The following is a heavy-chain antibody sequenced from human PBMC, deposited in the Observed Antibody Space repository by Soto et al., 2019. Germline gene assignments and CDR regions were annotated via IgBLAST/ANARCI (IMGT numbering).Heavy chain of an antibody. V-gene: IGHV1-8*01. J-gene: IGHJ6*02. D-gene: IGHD3-10*01. CDR2: MNPNSGNT. CDR3: ARGAGMRFGESPYYYYYGMDV. CDR1: GYTFTSYD. Sequence: ASVKVSCKASGYTFTSYDINGVRQATGQGLEWMGWMNPNSGNTGYAQKFQGRVTMTRNTSISTAYMELSSLRSEDTAVYYCARGAGMRFGESPYYYYYGMDVWGQGTTVTVSS.